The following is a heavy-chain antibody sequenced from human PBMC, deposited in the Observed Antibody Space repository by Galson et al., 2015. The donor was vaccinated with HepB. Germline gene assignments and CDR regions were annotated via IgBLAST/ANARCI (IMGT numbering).Heavy chain of an antibody. Sequence: SVKVSCKASVYTFTSYGISWVRQAPGQGLEWMGWISAYNGNTNYAQKLQGRVTMTTDTSTSTAYMELRSLRSDDTAVYYCARDQGGDTAMVRGPWGQGTLVTVSS. J-gene: IGHJ5*02. CDR2: ISAYNGNT. D-gene: IGHD5-18*01. CDR1: VYTFTSYG. V-gene: IGHV1-18*01. CDR3: ARDQGGDTAMVRGP.